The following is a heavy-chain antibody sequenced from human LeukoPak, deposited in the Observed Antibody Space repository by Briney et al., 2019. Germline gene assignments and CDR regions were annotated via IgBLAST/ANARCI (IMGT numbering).Heavy chain of an antibody. CDR2: ISYDGSNK. Sequence: GGSLRLSCAASGFTFSSYGMHWVRQAPGKGLEWVAVISYDGSNKYYADSVKGRFTTSGDNSKNTLYLQMNSLRAEDTAVYYCAILAVADDYGYFDYWGQGTLVTVSS. J-gene: IGHJ4*02. CDR1: GFTFSSYG. CDR3: AILAVADDYGYFDY. V-gene: IGHV3-30*03. D-gene: IGHD6-19*01.